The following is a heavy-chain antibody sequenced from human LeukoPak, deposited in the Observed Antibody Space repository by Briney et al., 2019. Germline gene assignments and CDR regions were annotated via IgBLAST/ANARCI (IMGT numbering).Heavy chain of an antibody. CDR3: AAYYYDSSGYLG. D-gene: IGHD3-22*01. CDR1: GGSIATTGYY. J-gene: IGHJ4*02. Sequence: SETLSLTCTVSGGSIATTGYYWGWIRQPPGKGLEWIGSISYTGNTYYNPSLRSRVTISVDMSKNQFSLKLTSVTAADTAVYYCAAYYYDSSGYLGCGQGTLVTVSS. V-gene: IGHV4-39*01. CDR2: ISYTGNT.